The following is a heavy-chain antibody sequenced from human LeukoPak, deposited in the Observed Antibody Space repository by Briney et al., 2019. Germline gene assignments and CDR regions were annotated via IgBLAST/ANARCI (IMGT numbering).Heavy chain of an antibody. D-gene: IGHD3-10*01. J-gene: IGHJ6*02. CDR1: GYTFTSYG. CDR3: ARVGEEKRYGMDV. V-gene: IGHV1-18*01. Sequence: ASVKVSCKASGYTFTSYGISWVRQAPGQGLEWMGWISAYNGNTNYAQKLQGRVTMTRNTSISTAYMELSSLRSEDTAVYYCARVGEEKRYGMDVWGQGTTVTVSS. CDR2: ISAYNGNT.